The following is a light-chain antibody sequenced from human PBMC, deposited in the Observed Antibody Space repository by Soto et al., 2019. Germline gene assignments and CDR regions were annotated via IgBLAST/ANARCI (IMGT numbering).Light chain of an antibody. V-gene: IGLV2-14*01. CDR2: DVT. J-gene: IGLJ2*01. CDR3: SSYTTSTTRI. Sequence: QSALTQPASVSGSPGQSITISCTGTSSDVGAYNYVSWYQQHPGKAPKLMIYDVTNRPSGVSDRFSGSKSGNTASLTISGLQAEDKADYYCSSYTTSTTRIFGGGTQLTVL. CDR1: SSDVGAYNY.